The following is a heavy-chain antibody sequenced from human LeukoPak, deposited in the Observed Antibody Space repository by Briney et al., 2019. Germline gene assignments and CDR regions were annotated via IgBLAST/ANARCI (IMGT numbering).Heavy chain of an antibody. CDR2: INHSGST. Sequence: SETLSLTCTVSGGSISSYYWSWIRQPPGKGLEWIGEINHSGSTNYNPSLKSRVTISVDTSKNQFSLKLSSVTAADTAVYYCARRMGRLWFGELSLYFDYWGQGTLVTVSS. V-gene: IGHV4-34*01. CDR1: GGSISSYY. CDR3: ARRMGRLWFGELSLYFDY. D-gene: IGHD3-10*01. J-gene: IGHJ4*02.